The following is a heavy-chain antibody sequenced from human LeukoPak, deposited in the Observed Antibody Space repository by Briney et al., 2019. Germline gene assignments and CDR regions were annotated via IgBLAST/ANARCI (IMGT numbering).Heavy chain of an antibody. J-gene: IGHJ4*02. CDR2: INSDGSST. D-gene: IGHD4-17*01. V-gene: IGHV3-74*01. CDR3: ARDDYGDYPDY. CDR1: GFTFSSYW. Sequence: GGFLRLSCAASGFTFSSYWMHWVRQAPGKGLVWVSRINSDGSSTSYADSVKGRFTISRDNAKNTLYLQMNSLRAEDTAVYYCARDDYGDYPDYWGQGTLVTVSS.